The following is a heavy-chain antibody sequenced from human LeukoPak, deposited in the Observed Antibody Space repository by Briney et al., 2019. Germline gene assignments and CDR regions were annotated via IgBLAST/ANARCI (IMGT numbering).Heavy chain of an antibody. CDR3: ARGDIIVVHRDTAMPEPLTNWFDP. D-gene: IGHD5-18*01. Sequence: ASVKVSCKASGGTFSSYAISWVRQAPGQGLEWMGIINPSGGSTSYAQKFQSRVTMTRDTSTSTVYMELSSLRSEDTAVYYCARGDIIVVHRDTAMPEPLTNWFDPWGQGTLVTVSS. CDR1: GGTFSSYA. CDR2: INPSGGST. V-gene: IGHV1-46*01. J-gene: IGHJ5*02.